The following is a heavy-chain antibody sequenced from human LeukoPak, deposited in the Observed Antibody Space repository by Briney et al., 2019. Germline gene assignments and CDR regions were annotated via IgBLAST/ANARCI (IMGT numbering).Heavy chain of an antibody. CDR1: GLAFGTYW. J-gene: IGHJ4*02. Sequence: SGGSLRLSCAASGLAFGTYWMNWVRQAPGKGLEWVSGISWNSGSIGYADSVKGRFTISRDNAKNSLYLQMNSLRAEDTALYYCAKARYSSSWYYFDYWGQGTLVTVSS. CDR3: AKARYSSSWYYFDY. V-gene: IGHV3-9*01. D-gene: IGHD6-13*01. CDR2: ISWNSGSI.